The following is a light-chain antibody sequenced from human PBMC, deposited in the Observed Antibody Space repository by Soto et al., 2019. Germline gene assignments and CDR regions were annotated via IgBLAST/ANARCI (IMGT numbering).Light chain of an antibody. CDR3: QRGDT. CDR2: DAS. CDR1: QSVSSN. V-gene: IGKV3-11*01. J-gene: IGKJ5*01. Sequence: EIVLTQSPATLSLSPGERATLSCRASQSVSSNLAWYQQKPGQAPRLLIYDASNRATGIPARFSGSGSGTDFTLPLRSLEPEDFAVYYCQRGDTFGQGTRLEIK.